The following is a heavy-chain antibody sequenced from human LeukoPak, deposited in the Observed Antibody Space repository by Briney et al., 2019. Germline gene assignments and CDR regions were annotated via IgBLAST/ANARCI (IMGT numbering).Heavy chain of an antibody. CDR2: ISGSGGST. V-gene: IGHV3-23*01. CDR1: GFTFSSYA. J-gene: IGHJ4*02. CDR3: AKEGYYDFWSGYYTGRVY. D-gene: IGHD3-3*01. Sequence: GGSLRLSCAASGFTFSSYAMSWVRQAPGKGLEWVSAISGSGGSTYYADSVKGRFTISRDNSKNTLYLQMNSLRAEDTAVYYCAKEGYYDFWSGYYTGRVYWGQGTLVTVSS.